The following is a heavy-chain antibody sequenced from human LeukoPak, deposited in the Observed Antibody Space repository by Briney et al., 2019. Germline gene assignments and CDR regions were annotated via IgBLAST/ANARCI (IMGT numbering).Heavy chain of an antibody. J-gene: IGHJ4*02. Sequence: SETLSLTCTVSGGSISSYYWSWIRQPPGKGLEWIGSIYHSGSTYYNPSLKSRVTISVDTSKNQFSLKLSSVTAADTAVYYCARRSGSYYFRYFDYWGQGTLVTVSS. CDR2: IYHSGST. CDR3: ARRSGSYYFRYFDY. D-gene: IGHD1-26*01. V-gene: IGHV4-59*04. CDR1: GGSISSYY.